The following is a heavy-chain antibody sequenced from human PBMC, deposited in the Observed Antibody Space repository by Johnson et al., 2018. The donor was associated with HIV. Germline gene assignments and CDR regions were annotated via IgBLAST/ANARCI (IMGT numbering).Heavy chain of an antibody. J-gene: IGHJ3*02. CDR2: IGTAGDT. V-gene: IGHV3-13*01. CDR1: GFTFSSYD. Sequence: VQLVESGGGLVQPGGSLRLSCAASGFTFSSYDMHWVRQATGKGLAWVSAIGTAGDTYYPGSVKGRFTISRENAKNSLYLQMTSLRDGDTDVYYCASQVYCSRTSRCGAFDILCQGTVVPVAS. D-gene: IGHD2-2*01. CDR3: ASQVYCSRTSRCGAFDI.